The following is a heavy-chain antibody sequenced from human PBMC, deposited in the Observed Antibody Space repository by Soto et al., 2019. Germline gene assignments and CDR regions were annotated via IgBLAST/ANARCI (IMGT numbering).Heavy chain of an antibody. CDR1: GFTFSSYS. D-gene: IGHD3-10*01. CDR3: ARDYYGSGSYYNGLNWFDP. V-gene: IGHV3-21*01. CDR2: ISSSSSYI. Sequence: PGGSLRLSCAASGFTFSSYSMNWVRQAPGKGLEWVSSISSSSSYIYYADSVKGRFTISRDNAKNSLYLQMNSLRAEDTAVYYCARDYYGSGSYYNGLNWFDPWGQGTLVTVSS. J-gene: IGHJ5*02.